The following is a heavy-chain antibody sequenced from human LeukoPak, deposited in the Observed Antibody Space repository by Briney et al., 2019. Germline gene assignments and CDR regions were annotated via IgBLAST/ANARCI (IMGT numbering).Heavy chain of an antibody. CDR3: ARVGRYYYGSGSYRFFDY. CDR2: IYYDGIT. CDR1: AGSISSGSYY. Sequence: TSETLSLTCTVSAGSISSGSYYWGWIRQPPGKGLEWIGSIYYDGITYYNPSLKSRVTISVDTSKNQFSLKLSSVTAADTAVYYCARVGRYYYGSGSYRFFDYWGQGTLVTVSS. J-gene: IGHJ4*02. V-gene: IGHV4-39*01. D-gene: IGHD3-10*01.